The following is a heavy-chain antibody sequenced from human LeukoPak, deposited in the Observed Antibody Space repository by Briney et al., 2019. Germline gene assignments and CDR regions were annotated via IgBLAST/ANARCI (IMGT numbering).Heavy chain of an antibody. Sequence: SETLSPTCAVSGGSISSGGYSWSWIRQPPWKGLEWIGYIYHSGSTYYNPSLKSRVTISVDRSKNQFSLKLSSVTAADTAVYYCARVYYYEDMREFYFDYWGQGTLVTVSS. CDR3: ARVYYYEDMREFYFDY. D-gene: IGHD3-22*01. CDR2: IYHSGST. J-gene: IGHJ4*02. V-gene: IGHV4-30-2*01. CDR1: GGSISSGGYS.